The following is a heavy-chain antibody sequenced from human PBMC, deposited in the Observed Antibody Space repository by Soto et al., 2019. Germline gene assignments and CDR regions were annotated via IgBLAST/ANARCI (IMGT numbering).Heavy chain of an antibody. CDR2: IYPSDSDI. CDR3: VRSGTSSGRFSDY. Sequence: PGDSLKISCKGSGYTFTSYWIGWVRQTPGEGLEWMGVIYPSDSDIRYSPSFQGKVTISADKSITTAYLQWSSLKAADTAMYYCVRSGTSSGRFSDYWGQGTLVTVSS. CDR1: GYTFTSYW. J-gene: IGHJ4*02. D-gene: IGHD2-15*01. V-gene: IGHV5-51*01.